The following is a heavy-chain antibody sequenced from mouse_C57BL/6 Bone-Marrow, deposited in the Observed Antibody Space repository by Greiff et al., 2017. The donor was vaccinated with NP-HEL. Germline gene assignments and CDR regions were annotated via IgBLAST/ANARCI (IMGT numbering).Heavy chain of an antibody. CDR3: ARDLYDGYHWYFDV. V-gene: IGHV3-3*01. CDR2: TFYSGIT. J-gene: IGHJ1*03. D-gene: IGHD2-3*01. Sequence: EVQLQQSGPSLVRPSQTLSLTCTVTGFSINSDCYWIWIRQFPGNKLEYIGYTFYSGITYYNPSLESRTYITRDTSKNQFSLKLSSVTTEDTATYYCARDLYDGYHWYFDVWGTGTTVSVSS. CDR1: GFSINSDCY.